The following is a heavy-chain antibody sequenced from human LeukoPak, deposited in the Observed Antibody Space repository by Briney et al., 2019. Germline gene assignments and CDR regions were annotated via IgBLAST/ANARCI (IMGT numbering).Heavy chain of an antibody. Sequence: SETLSLTCTVSGGSISSSGYYWGWIRQPPGKGLEGIGSIYYSGSTYYNPSLKSLVTISADTSKNQLSLKLSSVTAAETAVYYCARAWDFWSGYYSYWGQGTLVTVSS. CDR2: IYYSGST. CDR3: ARAWDFWSGYYSY. V-gene: IGHV4-39*07. D-gene: IGHD3-3*01. J-gene: IGHJ4*02. CDR1: GGSISSSGYY.